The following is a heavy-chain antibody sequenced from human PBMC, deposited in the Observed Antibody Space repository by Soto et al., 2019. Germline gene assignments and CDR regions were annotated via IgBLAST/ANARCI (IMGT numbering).Heavy chain of an antibody. J-gene: IGHJ4*02. CDR2: VNSDGSIT. CDR3: TRDRAYSSAV. Sequence: GGSLRLSCAGSGFDFSNAWMHWVRQVPGKGLVWISHVNSDGSITTYADSVKGRFTISRDNAKNTVDLQMNSLRVEDTAIYYCTRDRAYSSAVWGQGILVTVSS. CDR1: GFDFSNAW. V-gene: IGHV3-74*01. D-gene: IGHD4-4*01.